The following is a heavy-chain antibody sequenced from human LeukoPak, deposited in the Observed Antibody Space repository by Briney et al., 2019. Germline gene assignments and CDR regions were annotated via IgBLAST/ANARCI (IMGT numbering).Heavy chain of an antibody. V-gene: IGHV3-23*01. D-gene: IGHD3-10*02. CDR2: ISGSGGST. J-gene: IGHJ4*02. Sequence: PGGSLRLSCAASGFTFSSYAMSWVRQAPGKGLEWVSAISGSGGSTYYADSVKGRFTISRDNSKNTLYLQMNSLRAEDTAVYYCVETEPYHYDRGRFDYWGQGTLVTVSS. CDR1: GFTFSSYA. CDR3: VETEPYHYDRGRFDY.